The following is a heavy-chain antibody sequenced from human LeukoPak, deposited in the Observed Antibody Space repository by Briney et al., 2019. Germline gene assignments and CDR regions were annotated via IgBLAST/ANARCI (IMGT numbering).Heavy chain of an antibody. CDR2: MNPNSGNT. V-gene: IGHV1-8*01. CDR1: GYTITSYD. D-gene: IGHD3-22*01. Sequence: AASVKVSCKASGYTITSYDINWVRQAPGQGLEWMGWMNPNSGNTGYAQKFQGRVTMTRNTSISTAYMELSSLRSEDTAVYYCARTAARITMIVVVTPPGSFDYWGQGTLVTVSS. CDR3: ARTAARITMIVVVTPPGSFDY. J-gene: IGHJ4*02.